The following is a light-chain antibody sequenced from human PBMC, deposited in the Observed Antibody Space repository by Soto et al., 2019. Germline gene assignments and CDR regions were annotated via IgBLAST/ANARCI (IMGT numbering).Light chain of an antibody. Sequence: EIVLTQSPGTLSLSPGERATLSCRAIQSVSSGYLAWYQQKPGQAPRLLISGASTRATGIPARFSGSESGTDFTLTISRLEPEDFAVYYCQQYGDSRWTFGQGTKVDI. J-gene: IGKJ1*01. CDR2: GAS. CDR3: QQYGDSRWT. V-gene: IGKV3-20*01. CDR1: QSVSSGY.